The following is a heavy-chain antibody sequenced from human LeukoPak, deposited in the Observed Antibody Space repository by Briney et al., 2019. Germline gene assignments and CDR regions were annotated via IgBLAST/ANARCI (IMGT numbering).Heavy chain of an antibody. D-gene: IGHD2-15*01. V-gene: IGHV4-59*12. CDR2: INYRGST. CDR1: GGSISSYY. Sequence: SETLSLTCTVSGGSISSYYWSWIRQPPGKGLEWIGNINYRGSTNYNPSLKSRVTISVDTSKNQFSLKLSSVTAADTAVYYCARTTEEDSGCSFDYWGQGTLVTVSS. J-gene: IGHJ4*02. CDR3: ARTTEEDSGCSFDY.